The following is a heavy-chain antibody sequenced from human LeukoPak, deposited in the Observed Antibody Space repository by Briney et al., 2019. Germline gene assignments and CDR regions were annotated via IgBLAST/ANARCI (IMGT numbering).Heavy chain of an antibody. Sequence: PGGSLRLSCAASGFTVSSNYMSWVRQAPGKGLEWVSVIYSGGSTYYADSVKGRFTISRDNSKNTLYLQMNSLRAEDTAVYYCARVQGGSYPNWFDPWGQGTLVTVSS. J-gene: IGHJ5*02. V-gene: IGHV3-53*01. CDR3: ARVQGGSYPNWFDP. CDR1: GFTVSSNY. CDR2: IYSGGST. D-gene: IGHD1-26*01.